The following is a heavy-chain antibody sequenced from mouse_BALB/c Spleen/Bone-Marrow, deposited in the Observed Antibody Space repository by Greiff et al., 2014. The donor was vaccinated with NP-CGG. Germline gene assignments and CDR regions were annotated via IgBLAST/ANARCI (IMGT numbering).Heavy chain of an antibody. J-gene: IGHJ3*01. V-gene: IGHV1-9*01. D-gene: IGHD2-4*01. CDR3: ARLITTGGFAY. CDR2: ILPGSGTT. CDR1: GYTFSTYW. Sequence: VQLQQSGAELMKPGASVKISCKATGYTFSTYWIEWVKRRPGHGLEWIGEILPGSGTTNYNEKFKGKATFTADTSSNTAYMQLSSLTSEDSAVYYCARLITTGGFAYWGQGTLVTVSA.